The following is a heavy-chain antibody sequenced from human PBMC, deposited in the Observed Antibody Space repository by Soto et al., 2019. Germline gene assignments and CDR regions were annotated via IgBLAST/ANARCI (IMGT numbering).Heavy chain of an antibody. Sequence: QVQLVQSVAEVKKPGSSVKVSCKASGGTFSSYAISWVRQAPGQGLEWMGGIIPIFGTANYAQKFQSRVTSIADESSSRAYMELSSLRSEDTAVYYCAIGGSILADYVIDVWGQGTTVTVCS. V-gene: IGHV1-69*01. CDR2: IIPIFGTA. J-gene: IGHJ6*02. CDR3: AIGGSILADYVIDV. D-gene: IGHD1-26*01. CDR1: GGTFSSYA.